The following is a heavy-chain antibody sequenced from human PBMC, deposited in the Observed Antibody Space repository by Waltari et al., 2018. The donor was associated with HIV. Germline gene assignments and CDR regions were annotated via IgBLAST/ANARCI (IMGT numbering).Heavy chain of an antibody. CDR1: GFTFSSYW. J-gene: IGHJ4*02. V-gene: IGHV3-7*04. CDR3: ARGGFYGSGSKVN. Sequence: EVQLVESGGGLVQPGGSLRLSCAASGFTFSSYWMSWVHQAPGKGLGWVANIKQDGSEKYYVDSGNGRFTITRDNAENSLYLQMNSLRAEDTAVYYCARGGFYGSGSKVNWGQGTLVTVSS. D-gene: IGHD3-10*01. CDR2: IKQDGSEK.